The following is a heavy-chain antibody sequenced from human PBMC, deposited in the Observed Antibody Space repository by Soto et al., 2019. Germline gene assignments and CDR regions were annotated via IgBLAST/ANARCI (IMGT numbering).Heavy chain of an antibody. CDR1: GGSISSGDYY. V-gene: IGHV4-30-4*01. CDR2: IYYSGST. J-gene: IGHJ6*02. CDR3: ARLGPTTVPTSYFTGNYNGMDV. D-gene: IGHD4-17*01. Sequence: LSLTCTVSGGSISSGDYYWSWIRQPPGKGLEWIGYIYYSGSTYYNPSLRSRLTISVDTSKNQFSLKLSSVTAADTAVYCCARLGPTTVPTSYFTGNYNGMDVWGQGTTVTVS.